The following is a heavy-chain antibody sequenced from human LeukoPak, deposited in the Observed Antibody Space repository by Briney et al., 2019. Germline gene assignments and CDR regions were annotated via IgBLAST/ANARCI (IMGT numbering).Heavy chain of an antibody. CDR3: ARAAYGSSTIFGGVTPANWFDP. Sequence: ASVKVSCKASGYTFTSYGISWVRQAPGQGLEWMGWISAYNGNTNYAQKLQGRVTMTTDTSTSTVNMELRSLGSDDTAVYYCARAAYGSSTIFGGVTPANWFDPWGQGTLVTVSS. D-gene: IGHD3-3*01. J-gene: IGHJ5*02. CDR1: GYTFTSYG. V-gene: IGHV1-18*01. CDR2: ISAYNGNT.